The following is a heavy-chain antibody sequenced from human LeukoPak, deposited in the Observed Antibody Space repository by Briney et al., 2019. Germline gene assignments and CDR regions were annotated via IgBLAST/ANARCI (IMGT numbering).Heavy chain of an antibody. Sequence: ASVKVSFKASGYTFTSYGISWVRQAPGQGLEWMGWISAYNGNTNYAQKLQGRVTMTTDTSTSTAYMELRSLRSDDTAVYYCAREAGDLTGTTEIFDPWGQGTLVTVSS. CDR1: GYTFTSYG. V-gene: IGHV1-18*01. J-gene: IGHJ5*02. D-gene: IGHD1-7*01. CDR2: ISAYNGNT. CDR3: AREAGDLTGTTEIFDP.